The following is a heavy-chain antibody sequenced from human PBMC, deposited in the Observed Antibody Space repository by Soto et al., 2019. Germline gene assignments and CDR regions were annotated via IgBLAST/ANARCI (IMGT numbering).Heavy chain of an antibody. Sequence: SVKVSCKASGGTFSSYAISWVRQAPGQGLEWMGGIIPIFGTANYAQKFQGRVTITADESTSTAYMELSSLRSEDTAVYYCARVREEGCSGDSCDRYYYYYGMDVWGQ. CDR1: GGTFSSYA. V-gene: IGHV1-69*13. CDR3: ARVREEGCSGDSCDRYYYYYGMDV. J-gene: IGHJ6*02. D-gene: IGHD2-15*01. CDR2: IIPIFGTA.